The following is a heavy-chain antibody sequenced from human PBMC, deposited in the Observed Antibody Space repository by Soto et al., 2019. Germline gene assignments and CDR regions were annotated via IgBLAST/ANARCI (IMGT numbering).Heavy chain of an antibody. CDR2: ISSTTNYI. CDR1: GFTFTRYS. J-gene: IGHJ4*02. V-gene: IGHV3-21*06. Sequence: GGSLRLSCAASGFTFTRYSMNWIRQAPGKGLEWVSSISSTTNYIYYGDSMKGRFTISRDNAKNSLYLEMNSLRAEDTAVYYCARESEDLTSNFDYWGQGXLVTVYS. CDR3: ARESEDLTSNFDY.